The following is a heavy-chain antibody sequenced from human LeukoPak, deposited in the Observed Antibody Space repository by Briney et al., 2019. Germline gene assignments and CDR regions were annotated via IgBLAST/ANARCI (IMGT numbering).Heavy chain of an antibody. CDR2: INPNTGGT. V-gene: IGHV1-2*02. D-gene: IGHD6-19*01. J-gene: IGHJ5*02. Sequence: ASVKVSCKAYGYTFTGYYLHWVRQAPGQGLEWMGLINPNTGGTKYAQKFQDRVTMTRDTSISTAYMELSSLGFDDTALYYCAXXXXXXXLANWFDPWGQGTLVTVSS. CDR1: GYTFTGYY. CDR3: AXXXXXXXLANWFDP.